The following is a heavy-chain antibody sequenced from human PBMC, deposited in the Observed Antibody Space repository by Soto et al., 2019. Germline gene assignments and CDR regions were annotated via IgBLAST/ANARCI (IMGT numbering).Heavy chain of an antibody. CDR2: IIPIFGTA. D-gene: IGHD5-18*01. CDR1: EGTFSSYA. CDR3: ASEAHVDTAMVLRPKYNWFDP. J-gene: IGHJ5*02. V-gene: IGHV1-69*13. Sequence: SVKVSCKASEGTFSSYAISWVRQAPGQGLEWMGGIIPIFGTANYAQKFQGRVTITADESTSTAYMELSSLRSEDTAVYYCASEAHVDTAMVLRPKYNWFDPWGQGTLVTVSS.